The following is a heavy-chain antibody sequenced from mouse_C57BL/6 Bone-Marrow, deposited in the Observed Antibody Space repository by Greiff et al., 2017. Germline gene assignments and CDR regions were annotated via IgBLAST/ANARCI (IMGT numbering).Heavy chain of an antibody. V-gene: IGHV1-82*01. CDR2: IYPGDGDT. Sequence: VHLVESGPELVKPGASVKISCKASGYAFSSSWMNWVKQRPGTGLEWIGRIYPGDGDTNYNGKFKGKATLTADKSSSTAYMQLSSLTSEDSAVYFCARWSTTVVALYYFDYWGQGTTLTVSS. CDR3: ARWSTTVVALYYFDY. D-gene: IGHD1-1*01. CDR1: GYAFSSSW. J-gene: IGHJ2*01.